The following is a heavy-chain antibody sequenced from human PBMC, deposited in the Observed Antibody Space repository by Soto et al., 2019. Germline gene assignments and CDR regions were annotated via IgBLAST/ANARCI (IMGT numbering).Heavy chain of an antibody. D-gene: IGHD3-3*01. CDR1: GFMFSDYY. CDR2: ISSSGSTI. CDR3: AREGYYDFWSGPAYYYYGMDV. V-gene: IGHV3-11*01. Sequence: GGSLRLSCAASGFMFSDYYMSWIRQAPGKGLEWVSYISSSGSTIYYADSVKGRFTISRDNAKNSLYLQMNSLRAEDTAVYYCAREGYYDFWSGPAYYYYGMDVWGQGTTVTVSS. J-gene: IGHJ6*02.